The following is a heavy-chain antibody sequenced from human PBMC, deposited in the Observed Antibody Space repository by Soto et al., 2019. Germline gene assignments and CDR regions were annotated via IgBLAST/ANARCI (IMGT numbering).Heavy chain of an antibody. V-gene: IGHV3-30-3*01. J-gene: IGHJ6*02. CDR2: ISYDGSNK. Sequence: QVQLVESGGGVVQPGRSLRLSCAASGFTFSSYAMHWVRQAPGKGLEWVAVISYDGSNKYYADSVKGRFTISRDNSKNPLYLQMNSLRAEDTAVYYCARGDATVTTGSNSRSDYYYGMDVWGQGTTVTVSS. D-gene: IGHD4-17*01. CDR3: ARGDATVTTGSNSRSDYYYGMDV. CDR1: GFTFSSYA.